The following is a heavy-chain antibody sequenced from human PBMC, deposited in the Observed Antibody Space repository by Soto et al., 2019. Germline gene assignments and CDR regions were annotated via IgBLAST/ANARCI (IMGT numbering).Heavy chain of an antibody. CDR2: IYHSGST. CDR3: ARDLAVLVPAAMSSYYYGMDV. V-gene: IGHV4-30-2*01. CDR1: GGSISSGGYS. J-gene: IGHJ6*02. D-gene: IGHD2-2*01. Sequence: QLQLQESGSGLVKPSQTLSLTCAVSGGSISSGGYSWSWIRQPPGKGLEWIGYIYHSGSTYYNPSLKSRVTISVDRPKNQFSLKLSSVTAADTAVYYCARDLAVLVPAAMSSYYYGMDVWGQGTTVTVSS.